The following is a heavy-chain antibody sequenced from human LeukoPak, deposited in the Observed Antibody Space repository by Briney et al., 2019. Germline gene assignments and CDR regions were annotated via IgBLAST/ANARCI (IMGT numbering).Heavy chain of an antibody. V-gene: IGHV3-11*04. CDR2: ISSSGSTI. Sequence: PGGSLRLSCAASGFTFSDYYMSWIRQAPGKGLEWVSYISSSGSTIYYADSVKGRFTISRDNAKNSLYLQMNSLRAEDTAVYYCAGPDPYQLLPSDYYYYYYMDVWGKGTTVTVSS. CDR3: AGPDPYQLLPSDYYYYYYMDV. J-gene: IGHJ6*03. CDR1: GFTFSDYY. D-gene: IGHD2-2*01.